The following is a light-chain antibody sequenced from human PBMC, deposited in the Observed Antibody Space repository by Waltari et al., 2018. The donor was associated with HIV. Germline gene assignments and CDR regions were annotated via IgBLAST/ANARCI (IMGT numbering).Light chain of an antibody. CDR1: QSISNW. J-gene: IGKJ1*01. V-gene: IGKV1-5*03. CDR2: KAS. CDR3: QQYNTYSPRSWT. Sequence: DIQMTQSPSTLSASVGDRVTITCRASQSISNWLAWYQQKPGKAPKLRIYKASSLEGGVQSRVSGSGSGTEFTLTSSSLQPDDFATYYCQQYNTYSPRSWTFGQVTKVEIK.